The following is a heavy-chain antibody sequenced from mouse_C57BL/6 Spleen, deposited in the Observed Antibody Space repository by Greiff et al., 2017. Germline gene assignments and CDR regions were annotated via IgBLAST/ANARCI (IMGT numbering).Heavy chain of an antibody. CDR2: ISDGGSYT. J-gene: IGHJ4*01. D-gene: IGHD1-1*01. Sequence: DVMLVESGGGLVKPGGSLKLSCAASGFTFSSYAMSWVRQTPEKRLEWVATISDGGSYTYYPDNVKGRFTISRDNAKNNLYLQMSHLKSEDTAMYYWARDEGYYYGSSPIYYAMDYWGQGTSVTVSS. CDR3: ARDEGYYYGSSPIYYAMDY. V-gene: IGHV5-4*01. CDR1: GFTFSSYA.